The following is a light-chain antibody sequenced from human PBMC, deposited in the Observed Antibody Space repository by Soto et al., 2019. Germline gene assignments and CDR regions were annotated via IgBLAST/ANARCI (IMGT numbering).Light chain of an antibody. CDR2: DPI. CDR1: QDLTNY. CDR3: QQSVNLPYT. J-gene: IGKJ2*01. V-gene: IGKV1-33*01. Sequence: DIQMTQSPPSLAASVGDTVTITCQASQDLTNYLDWYQQKPGDDPKLLIYDPITLEEGVPSTFNSGGSGTDFTFTINCLQPEDAAIDSCQQSVNLPYTFSHGTKLEIK.